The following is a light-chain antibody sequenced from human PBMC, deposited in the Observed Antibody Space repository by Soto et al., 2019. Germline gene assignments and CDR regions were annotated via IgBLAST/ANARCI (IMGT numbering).Light chain of an antibody. J-gene: IGKJ3*01. CDR2: EAS. V-gene: IGKV1-27*01. Sequence: DIQMTQSPSSLSASVGDRVTITCRASQGISTYLAWYQQKPGKVPKLLIYEASSLQSGVPSRFSGRGSGTDFTRPISSLQPQDAATYYCQKYNSAPQTFGPGTKVDI. CDR1: QGISTY. CDR3: QKYNSAPQT.